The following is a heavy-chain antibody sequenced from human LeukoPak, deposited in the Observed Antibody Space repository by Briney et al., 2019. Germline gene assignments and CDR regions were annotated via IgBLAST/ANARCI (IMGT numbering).Heavy chain of an antibody. J-gene: IGHJ4*02. D-gene: IGHD3-10*01. CDR2: IKQDGSEK. CDR1: VFTFSIYW. Sequence: GGSLRLLCAASVFTFSIYWMIWARHAPGKGGEGGANIKQDGSEKYCVDSVRGRFTSSRDNAKYSLYLQMNSLRAEDTAVYYCAREGVLWFGAADYWGQGTLGAVSS. V-gene: IGHV3-7*03. CDR3: AREGVLWFGAADY.